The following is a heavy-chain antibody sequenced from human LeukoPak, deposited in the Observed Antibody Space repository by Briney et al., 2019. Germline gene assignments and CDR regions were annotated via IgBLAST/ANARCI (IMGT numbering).Heavy chain of an antibody. Sequence: GGSLRLSCAASGFTFSSYGMHWVRQAPGKGLEWVSTIGGSGDTTYYADSVKGRFTISRDNPKSTLYLQMSSLRAEDTAVYYCAKYARFAREIDYWGQGTLVTVSS. J-gene: IGHJ4*02. CDR3: AKYARFAREIDY. CDR1: GFTFSSYG. D-gene: IGHD3-10*01. V-gene: IGHV3-23*01. CDR2: IGGSGDTT.